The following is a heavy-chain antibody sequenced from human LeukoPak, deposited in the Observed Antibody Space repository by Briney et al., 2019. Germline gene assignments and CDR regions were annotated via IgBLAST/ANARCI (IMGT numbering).Heavy chain of an antibody. Sequence: GGSLRLSCAASGFTFSSYGMHWVRQAPGKGLEWVAVISYDGSNKYFSDSVKGRFTISRDNSKNTLYLQMSSLRAEDTAVYYCAREATGALDYWGQGTLVTVSS. CDR3: AREATGALDY. J-gene: IGHJ4*02. CDR2: ISYDGSNK. CDR1: GFTFSSYG. V-gene: IGHV3-30*03.